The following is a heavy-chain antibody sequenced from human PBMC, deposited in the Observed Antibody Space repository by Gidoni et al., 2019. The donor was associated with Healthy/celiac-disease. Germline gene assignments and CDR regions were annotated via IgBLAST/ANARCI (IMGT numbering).Heavy chain of an antibody. CDR1: GYTFTGSY. V-gene: IGHV1-2*02. CDR2: INPNSGGT. J-gene: IGHJ5*02. Sequence: QVQLVQSGAEVKKPGASVKVSCKASGYTFTGSYMHWVRQAPGQGLEWMGWINPNSGGTNYAQKFQGRVTMTRDTSISTAYMERSRLRSDDTAVYYCARDMRGYQLPRQMFDPWGQGTLVTVSS. D-gene: IGHD2-2*01. CDR3: ARDMRGYQLPRQMFDP.